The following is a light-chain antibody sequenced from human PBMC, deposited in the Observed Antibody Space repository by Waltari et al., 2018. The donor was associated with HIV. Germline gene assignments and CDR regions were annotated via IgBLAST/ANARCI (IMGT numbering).Light chain of an antibody. CDR2: EVS. CDR3: CSYAGSSTYV. J-gene: IGLJ1*01. V-gene: IGLV2-23*02. CDR1: SSDVGSYNL. Sequence: QSALTQPASESGSPGQSITISCTGTSSDVGSYNLVSWYQQHQGKAPKLMIYEVSKRPSGVLKRFIGSKSGNTASLTISGLQAEDEADYYCCSYAGSSTYVVGTGTKVTVL.